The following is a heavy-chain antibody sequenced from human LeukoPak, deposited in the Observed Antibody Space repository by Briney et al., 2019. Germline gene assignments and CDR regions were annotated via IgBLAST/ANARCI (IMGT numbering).Heavy chain of an antibody. J-gene: IGHJ4*02. CDR2: INSDGSTT. CDR3: ARDVSGRDDF. V-gene: IGHV3-74*01. CDR1: GFTFTNYA. Sequence: GGSLRLSCAASGFTFTNYALHWVRQTPGKGLVWVSHINSDGSTTNYADSVKGRFTISRDNAKNTLFLQMNSLRVEDTAVYYCARDVSGRDDFWGQGTLVTVSS. D-gene: IGHD6-25*01.